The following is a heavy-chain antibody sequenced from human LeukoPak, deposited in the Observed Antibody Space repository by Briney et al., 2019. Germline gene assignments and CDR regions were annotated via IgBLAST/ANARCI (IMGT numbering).Heavy chain of an antibody. J-gene: IGHJ4*02. D-gene: IGHD3-3*01. CDR3: ARVPLRFLEPFDF. Sequence: SETLSLTCSVYGGSPNGYYWSWIRQPPGKGLEWIGEINHSGTTNYNPSLKSRVTMSLDTSKNQFSLRLNSVTAADMAVYYCARVPLRFLEPFDFWGQGTLVTVSS. V-gene: IGHV4-34*01. CDR2: INHSGTT. CDR1: GGSPNGYY.